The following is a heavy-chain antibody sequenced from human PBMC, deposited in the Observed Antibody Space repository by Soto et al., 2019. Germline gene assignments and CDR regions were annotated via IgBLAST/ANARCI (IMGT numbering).Heavy chain of an antibody. D-gene: IGHD3-3*01. V-gene: IGHV3-23*01. CDR2: ISGSGGST. CDR3: ATGFLEWLPSEDWYFDL. Sequence: PGGSLGLSCAASGFTFSSYAMSWVRQAPGKGLEWVSAISGSGGSTYYADSVKGRFTISRDNSKNTLYLQMNSLRAEDTAVYYCATGFLEWLPSEDWYFDLWGRGTLVTVSS. J-gene: IGHJ2*01. CDR1: GFTFSSYA.